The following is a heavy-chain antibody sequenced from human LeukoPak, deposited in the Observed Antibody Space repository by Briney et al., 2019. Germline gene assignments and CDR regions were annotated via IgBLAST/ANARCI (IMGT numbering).Heavy chain of an antibody. D-gene: IGHD5-18*01. V-gene: IGHV4-34*01. CDR2: LYSSGTT. CDR1: GGSFSGYY. Sequence: SETLSLTCAVYGGSFSGYYWSWIRQPPGKGLEWIGSLYSSGTTYYNPSLKSRVTISVDTSKNQFSLKLTSVTAADTAVYFCARSEYNYGADAFDIWGQGTMVTVSS. J-gene: IGHJ3*02. CDR3: ARSEYNYGADAFDI.